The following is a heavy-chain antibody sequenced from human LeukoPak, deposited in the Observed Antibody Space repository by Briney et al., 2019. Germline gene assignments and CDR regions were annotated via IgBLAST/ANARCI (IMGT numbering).Heavy chain of an antibody. CDR3: ARDDDWNYEDY. V-gene: IGHV3-7*01. Sequence: GGSLRLSCAASGFTFSNYWMSWVRQAPGKGLQWVANIKQDGSEKYYVDSVKGRFTISRDNAKKSLYLQMDSLRAEDTAVYYCARDDDWNYEDYWGQGTLVTVSS. J-gene: IGHJ4*02. CDR2: IKQDGSEK. D-gene: IGHD1-7*01. CDR1: GFTFSNYW.